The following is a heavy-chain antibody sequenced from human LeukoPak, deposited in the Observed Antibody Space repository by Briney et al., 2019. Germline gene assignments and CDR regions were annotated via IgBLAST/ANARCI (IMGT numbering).Heavy chain of an antibody. CDR2: ISWNSGSI. CDR3: ARDRLIGRDFAFDI. D-gene: IGHD1-26*01. Sequence: GGSLRLSCAASGFIFSSYEMNWVRQAPGKGLEWVSGISWNSGSIGYADSVKGRFTISRDNAKNSLYLQMNSLRAEDTAVYYCARDRLIGRDFAFDIWGQGTMVTVSS. J-gene: IGHJ3*02. V-gene: IGHV3-48*03. CDR1: GFIFSSYE.